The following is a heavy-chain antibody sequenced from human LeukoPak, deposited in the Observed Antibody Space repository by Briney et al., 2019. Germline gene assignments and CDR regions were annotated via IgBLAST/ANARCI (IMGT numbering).Heavy chain of an antibody. J-gene: IGHJ4*02. Sequence: RAGGSLRLSCAASGFTFSSYAMSWVRQAPGKGLEWVSAISGSGGSTYYADSVKGRFTISRDNSKNTLYLQMNSLRAEDTAVYYCAKEFVGCTNGVCYRYPIDYWSQGTLVTVSS. D-gene: IGHD2-8*01. V-gene: IGHV3-23*01. CDR1: GFTFSSYA. CDR3: AKEFVGCTNGVCYRYPIDY. CDR2: ISGSGGST.